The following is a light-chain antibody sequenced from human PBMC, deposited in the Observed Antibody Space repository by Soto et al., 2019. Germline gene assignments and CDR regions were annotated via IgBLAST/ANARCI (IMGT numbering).Light chain of an antibody. V-gene: IGKV1-39*01. CDR2: RAS. CDR1: QTISDY. J-gene: IGKJ1*01. CDR3: QQSYRTPPT. Sequence: DIPMTQSPSSLSASVGDRVTITCRASQTISDYLNWYQQRPGKAPKLLIYRASILQSAVPSRFSGSGYGTDFTLTISSLPPEDFATYYCQQSYRTPPTFGQGTKVEVK.